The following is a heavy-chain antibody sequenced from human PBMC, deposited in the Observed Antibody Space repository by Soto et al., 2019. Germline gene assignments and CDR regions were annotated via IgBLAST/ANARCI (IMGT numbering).Heavy chain of an antibody. CDR2: IYHSRTP. J-gene: IGHJ3*02. D-gene: IGHD5-18*01. V-gene: IGHV4-30-2*01. CDR3: ARRLRAGYSYGLDAFDI. CDR1: GGCVRSGGDS. Sequence: ALTCAVSGGCVRSGGDSGRWIRQPPGKGLECIGYIYHSRTPYYNPSLNSRLTISVDSSKNQFSLKLSSVSAADTAVYYCARRLRAGYSYGLDAFDIWGQGTMVTVSS.